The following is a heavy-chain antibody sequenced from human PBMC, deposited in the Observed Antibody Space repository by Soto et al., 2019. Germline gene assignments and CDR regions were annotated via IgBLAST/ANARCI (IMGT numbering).Heavy chain of an antibody. Sequence: PGESLKISCQGSGYSFTSYWIGWVRQMPGKGLEWMGIIYPGDSDTRYSPSFQGQVTISADKSISTAYLQWSSLKASDTAMYYCARSRITMVRSADYYYYYGMDVWGQGTTVTVSS. CDR3: ARSRITMVRSADYYYYYGMDV. J-gene: IGHJ6*02. V-gene: IGHV5-51*01. CDR1: GYSFTSYW. D-gene: IGHD3-10*01. CDR2: IYPGDSDT.